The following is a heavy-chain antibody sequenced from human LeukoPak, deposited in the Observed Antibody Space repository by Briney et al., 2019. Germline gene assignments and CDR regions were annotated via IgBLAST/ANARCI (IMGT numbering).Heavy chain of an antibody. CDR1: GGSFSGYY. J-gene: IGHJ4*02. V-gene: IGHV4-34*01. Sequence: PSETLSLTCAVYGGSFSGYYWTWIRQSPGKGLEWIGEVTHRGVTHYSPSLRSRVTISLDTSRKQFSLSVSSVTAADTAVYYCARYDSRGSASTRFDYWGPGILVTVSS. D-gene: IGHD3-16*01. CDR2: VTHRGVT. CDR3: ARYDSRGSASTRFDY.